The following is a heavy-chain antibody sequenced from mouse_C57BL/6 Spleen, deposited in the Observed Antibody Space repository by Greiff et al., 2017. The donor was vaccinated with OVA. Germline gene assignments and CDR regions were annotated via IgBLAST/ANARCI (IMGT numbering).Heavy chain of an antibody. Sequence: EVMLVESGGGLVQPGGSLSLSCAASGFTFTDYYMSWVRQPPGKALEWLGFIRNKANGYTTEYSASVKGRFTISRDNSQSILYLQMNALRAEDSATYYCARWDDYDWYFDVWGTGTTVTVSS. V-gene: IGHV7-3*01. CDR1: GFTFTDYY. D-gene: IGHD2-4*01. CDR3: ARWDDYDWYFDV. J-gene: IGHJ1*03. CDR2: IRNKANGYTT.